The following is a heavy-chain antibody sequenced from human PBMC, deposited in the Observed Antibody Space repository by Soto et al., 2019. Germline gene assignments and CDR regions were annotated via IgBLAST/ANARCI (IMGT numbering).Heavy chain of an antibody. CDR1: GGSIGSYY. CDR3: ARGLVGATYYFDY. CDR2: IYYSGST. D-gene: IGHD1-26*01. Sequence: SETLSLTCTVSGGSIGSYYWSWIRQPPGKGLEWIGYIYYSGSTNYNPSLKSRVTISVDTSKNQFSLKLSSVTAADTAVYYCARGLVGATYYFDYWGQGTLVTVSS. J-gene: IGHJ4*02. V-gene: IGHV4-59*08.